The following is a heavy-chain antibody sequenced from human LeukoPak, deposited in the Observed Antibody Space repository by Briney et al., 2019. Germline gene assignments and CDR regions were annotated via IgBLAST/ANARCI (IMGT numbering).Heavy chain of an antibody. D-gene: IGHD5-18*01. CDR1: GFTFDDYA. J-gene: IGHJ3*02. Sequence: PGRSLRLSCAASGFTFDDYAMHWVRHAPGKGLEGVSGFSWNSGSIAYADPVKGRFTISTDNAKNSLYLQMNSSRAEDTALYYWAIAVVDTAMVTAFDIWGQGTMVTVSS. V-gene: IGHV3-9*01. CDR2: FSWNSGSI. CDR3: AIAVVDTAMVTAFDI.